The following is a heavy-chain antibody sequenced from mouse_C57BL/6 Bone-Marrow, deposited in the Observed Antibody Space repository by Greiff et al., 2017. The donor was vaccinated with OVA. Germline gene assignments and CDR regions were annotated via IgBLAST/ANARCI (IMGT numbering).Heavy chain of an antibody. V-gene: IGHV1-59*01. Sequence: QVQLQQPGAELVRPGTSVKLSCKASGYTFTSYWMHWVKQRPGQGLEWIGGIDPSDSYTNYNQKFKGKATLTVDTSSSTAYMQLSSLTSEDSAVYYCARHYDGYHWGQGTTLTVSS. CDR2: IDPSDSYT. CDR1: GYTFTSYW. CDR3: ARHYDGYH. D-gene: IGHD2-3*01. J-gene: IGHJ2*01.